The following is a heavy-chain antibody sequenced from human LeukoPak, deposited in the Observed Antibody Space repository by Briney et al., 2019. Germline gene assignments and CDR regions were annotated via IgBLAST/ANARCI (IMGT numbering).Heavy chain of an antibody. V-gene: IGHV1-18*01. J-gene: IGHJ4*02. Sequence: ASAKVSCKASGYTFISYGISWVRQAPGQGLEWMGWISAYNGNRNYAQKFQGRVTMTTDTSTSTAYMELRSLRSDDTALYYCAKAGDDFWSAVWGQGTLVTVSS. CDR2: ISAYNGNR. CDR1: GYTFISYG. D-gene: IGHD3-3*01. CDR3: AKAGDDFWSAV.